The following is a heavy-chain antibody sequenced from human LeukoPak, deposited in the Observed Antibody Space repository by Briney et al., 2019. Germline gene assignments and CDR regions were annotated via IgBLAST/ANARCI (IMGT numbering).Heavy chain of an antibody. Sequence: PGGSLRLSCAASGFTFSSYSMNWVRQAPGKGLEWVAGISYDGTNKYYADSVKGRFTISRDNSKNTLYLQMDSLRAEDTAVYYCARDRTSYEYYFDYWGQGTLVTVSS. CDR3: ARDRTSYEYYFDY. CDR2: ISYDGTNK. CDR1: GFTFSSYS. D-gene: IGHD2/OR15-2a*01. J-gene: IGHJ4*02. V-gene: IGHV3-30*03.